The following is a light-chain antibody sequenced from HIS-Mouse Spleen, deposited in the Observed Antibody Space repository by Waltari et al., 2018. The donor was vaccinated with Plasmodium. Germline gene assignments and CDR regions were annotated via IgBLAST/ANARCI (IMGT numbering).Light chain of an antibody. CDR1: QSLLHSNGYNY. Sequence: ILMTQYPLCMLVIPGEPASISCRSSQSLLHSNGYNYLDWYLQKPGQSPQLLIYLGSNRASGVPDRFSGSGSGTDFTLTISSLEPEDFAVYYCQQRSNWPLTFGGGTKVEIK. V-gene: IGKV2-28*01. J-gene: IGKJ4*01. CDR2: LGS. CDR3: QQRSNWPLT.